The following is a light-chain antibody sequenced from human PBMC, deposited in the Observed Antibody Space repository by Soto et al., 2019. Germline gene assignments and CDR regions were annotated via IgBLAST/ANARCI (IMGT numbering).Light chain of an antibody. CDR3: QQYNSWPRT. V-gene: IGKV3-15*01. Sequence: EIVLTQSPGTLSLSPGERVTLSCRASQSVSSDLAWYHQKPGQAPRLLVYGASTRATGIPARFSGSGSGTEFTLTMNSLQSEDFAVYFCQQYNSWPRTFGQGTKVDNK. J-gene: IGKJ1*01. CDR1: QSVSSD. CDR2: GAS.